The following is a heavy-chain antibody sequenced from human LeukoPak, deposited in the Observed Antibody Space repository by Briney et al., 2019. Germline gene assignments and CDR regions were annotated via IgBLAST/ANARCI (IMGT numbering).Heavy chain of an antibody. CDR1: GYTFTTYG. V-gene: IGHV1-18*01. J-gene: IGHJ3*02. CDR2: ISAYNGDT. CDR3: ARVRFSSGWYIAFDM. D-gene: IGHD6-19*01. Sequence: ASVKVSCKASGYTFTTYGISWVRQAPGQGLEWMGWISAYNGDTNYAQRLQGRVTMTTDTSTSTAYMELSSLRSEDTAVYYCARVRFSSGWYIAFDMWGQGTMVTVSS.